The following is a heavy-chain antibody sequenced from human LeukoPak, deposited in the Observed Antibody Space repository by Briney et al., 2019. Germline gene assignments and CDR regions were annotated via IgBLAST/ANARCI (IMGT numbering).Heavy chain of an antibody. CDR3: ARVNLSFDY. V-gene: IGHV1-69*06. J-gene: IGHJ4*02. CDR1: GGTFSSYA. CDR2: IIPIFGTA. Sequence: SVKVSCKASGGTFSSYAISWVRQAPGQGLEWMGGIIPIFGTANYAQKFQGRVTITADKSTNTAYMELRSLRSDDTAVYYCARVNLSFDYWGQGTLVTVSS.